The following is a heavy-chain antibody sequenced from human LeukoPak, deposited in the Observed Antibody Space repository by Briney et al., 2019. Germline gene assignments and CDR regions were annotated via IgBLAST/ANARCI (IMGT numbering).Heavy chain of an antibody. D-gene: IGHD6-13*01. CDR1: GGSISSYD. Sequence: SSETLSLTCTVSGGSISSYDWSWIRQPAGKGLEWIRHFSTSRRMYSGGTINLNPYFKSRVTMSVDTSKNQFSLNLRSVTAADTAVYYCAREREAAGSNWFDPWGQGTLVTVSS. CDR2: FSTSRRMYSGGTI. V-gene: IGHV4-4*07. J-gene: IGHJ5*02. CDR3: AREREAAGSNWFDP.